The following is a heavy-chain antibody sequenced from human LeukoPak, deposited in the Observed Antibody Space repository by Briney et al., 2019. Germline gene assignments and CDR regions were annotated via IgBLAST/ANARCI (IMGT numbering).Heavy chain of an antibody. CDR3: ARVGLLAFDI. CDR1: GGSIGTYY. J-gene: IGHJ3*02. D-gene: IGHD2-21*02. V-gene: IGHV4-4*07. Sequence: SETLSLTCTVSGGSIGTYYWSWIRQPAGKGLEWTGRIHITGSTNYNPSLKSRVAMSLDTSKNQFFLKLNSLTAADTAVYYCARVGLLAFDIWGQGTMVTVSS. CDR2: IHITGST.